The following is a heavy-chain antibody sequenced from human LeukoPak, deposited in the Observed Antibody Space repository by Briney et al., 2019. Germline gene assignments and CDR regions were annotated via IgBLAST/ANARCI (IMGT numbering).Heavy chain of an antibody. CDR1: GFTFSSYS. Sequence: PGGSLRLSCAASGFTFSSYSMSWVRQAPGKGLEWVANINQDGSEKYYVDSVKGRFTISRDNAKNSLYLQMNTLRVEDTAVFYCARGRFSYDSTGYSSFYYWGQGTLVTVSS. CDR2: INQDGSEK. CDR3: ARGRFSYDSTGYSSFYY. V-gene: IGHV3-7*01. J-gene: IGHJ4*02. D-gene: IGHD3-22*01.